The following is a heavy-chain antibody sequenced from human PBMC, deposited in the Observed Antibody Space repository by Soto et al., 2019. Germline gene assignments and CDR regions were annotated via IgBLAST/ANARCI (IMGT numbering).Heavy chain of an antibody. Sequence: TPSPPCTVSGDSISPHYWTWVPRPPGKGLEWVGYVYYTGTTMYNPSLKSRLTISVDRSKNQVSLNLTSVTAADTAVYYCARLGGYYQALDHWSQGTLVTVSS. CDR3: ARLGGYYQALDH. J-gene: IGHJ4*02. V-gene: IGHV4-59*08. CDR1: GDSISPHY. CDR2: VYYTGTT. D-gene: IGHD3-3*01.